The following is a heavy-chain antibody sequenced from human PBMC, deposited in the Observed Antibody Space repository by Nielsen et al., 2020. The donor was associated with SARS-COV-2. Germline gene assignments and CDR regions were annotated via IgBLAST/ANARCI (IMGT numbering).Heavy chain of an antibody. CDR3: ARDFGYCRGGTCNYYGMDV. CDR2: IKSDGSGT. CDR1: GFTFSIYW. V-gene: IGHV3-74*01. Sequence: GESLKISCAASGFTFSIYWIHWVSQAPGKGLAWVSRIKSDGSGTIYADSVEGRFTISRDNAKNTLYLQMNSLRVEDTAVYYCARDFGYCRGGTCNYYGMDVWGQGTTVTVSS. J-gene: IGHJ6*02. D-gene: IGHD2-15*01.